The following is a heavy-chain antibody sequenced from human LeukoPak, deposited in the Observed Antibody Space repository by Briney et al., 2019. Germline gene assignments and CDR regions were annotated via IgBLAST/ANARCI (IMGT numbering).Heavy chain of an antibody. D-gene: IGHD1-7*01. J-gene: IGHJ4*02. CDR3: ARGGTGMGFDY. CDR1: GFTFSSYS. CDR2: ISSSSSYM. Sequence: GGSLRLSCAASGFTFSSYSMNWVRQAPGKGLEWVPSISSSSSYMYYADSVKGRFTISRDNAKNSLYLQMNSLRAEDTAVYYCARGGTGMGFDYWGQGTLVTVSS. V-gene: IGHV3-21*01.